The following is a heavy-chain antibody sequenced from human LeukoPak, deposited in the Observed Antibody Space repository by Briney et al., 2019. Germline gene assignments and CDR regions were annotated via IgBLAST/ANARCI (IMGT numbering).Heavy chain of an antibody. D-gene: IGHD2-2*01. V-gene: IGHV3-21*01. CDR1: GFSFSSYS. CDR2: ISRSSSDI. Sequence: GGSLRLSCAASGFSFSSYSMSWVRQAPGKGLEWVSFISRSSSDIYHADSVKGRFTISRDNAKNSLYLQMNSLRAEDTAVYYCARDLPAAVAWGQGTLVTVSS. CDR3: ARDLPAAVA. J-gene: IGHJ5*02.